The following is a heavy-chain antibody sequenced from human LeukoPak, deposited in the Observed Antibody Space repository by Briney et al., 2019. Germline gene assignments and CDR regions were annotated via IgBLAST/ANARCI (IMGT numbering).Heavy chain of an antibody. Sequence: SETLSLTCTVSGGSISSSSYYWGWIRQPPGKGLEWIGSIYYSGSTYYNPSLKSRVTISVDTSKNQFSLKLSSVTAADTAVYYCARPGGPDFWSGLYYMDVWGKGTTVTVSS. CDR2: IYYSGST. CDR3: ARPGGPDFWSGLYYMDV. J-gene: IGHJ6*03. CDR1: GGSISSSSYY. D-gene: IGHD3-3*01. V-gene: IGHV4-39*01.